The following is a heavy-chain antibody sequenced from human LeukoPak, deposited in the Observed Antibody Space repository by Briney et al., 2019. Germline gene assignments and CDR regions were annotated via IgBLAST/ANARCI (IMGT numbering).Heavy chain of an antibody. CDR2: ISYDGSNK. V-gene: IGHV3-30-3*01. Sequence: GGSLRLSCAASGFTFSSYAMHWVRQAPGKGLEWVAVISYDGSNKYYADSVKGRFTISRDNSKNTLYLQMNSLRAKDMAVYYCARDRAYYDFWSGYHGWGQGTLVTVSS. D-gene: IGHD3-3*01. J-gene: IGHJ4*02. CDR1: GFTFSSYA. CDR3: ARDRAYYDFWSGYHG.